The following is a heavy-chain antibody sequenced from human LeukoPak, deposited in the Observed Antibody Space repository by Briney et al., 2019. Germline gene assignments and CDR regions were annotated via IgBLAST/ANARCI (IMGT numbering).Heavy chain of an antibody. Sequence: ASVKVPCKASGYTFTSYGISWVRQAPGQGLEWMGWISAYNGNTNYAQKLQGRVTMTTDTSTSTAYMELRSLRSDDTAVYYCARDGAGSTYYYYMDVWGKGTTVTVSS. CDR3: ARDGAGSTYYYYMDV. D-gene: IGHD1-1*01. V-gene: IGHV1-18*01. J-gene: IGHJ6*03. CDR1: GYTFTSYG. CDR2: ISAYNGNT.